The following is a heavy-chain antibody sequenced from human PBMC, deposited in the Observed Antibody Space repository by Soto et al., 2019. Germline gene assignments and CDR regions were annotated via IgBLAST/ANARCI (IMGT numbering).Heavy chain of an antibody. V-gene: IGHV3-30-3*01. J-gene: IGHJ6*02. Sequence: QVQLMESGGGVVQPGRSLRLSCAASGFTFSSYAMHWVRQAPGKGLEWVAVISYDGSNKYYADSVKGRFTISRDNSKNTLYLQMNSLRAEDTAVYYCARDIQLRYYYYGMDVWGQGTTVTVSS. CDR1: GFTFSSYA. CDR3: ARDIQLRYYYYGMDV. CDR2: ISYDGSNK. D-gene: IGHD5-18*01.